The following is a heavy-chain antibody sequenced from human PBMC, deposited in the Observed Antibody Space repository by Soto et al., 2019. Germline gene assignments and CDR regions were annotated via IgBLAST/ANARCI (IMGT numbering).Heavy chain of an antibody. CDR2: ITPMIGTT. V-gene: IGHV1-69*01. CDR1: GGTVYTYA. Sequence: QVHLVQSGAEVKRPGSSVRVSCRASGGTVYTYAFTWVRQAPGQGLEWMGGITPMIGTTKYAQKFHGRVTFSADESASTDYMELINLRSDDTAVYYCARDVSVMTSVFGFWGQGTMITVSS. CDR3: ARDVSVMTSVFGF. D-gene: IGHD3-10*01. J-gene: IGHJ4*02.